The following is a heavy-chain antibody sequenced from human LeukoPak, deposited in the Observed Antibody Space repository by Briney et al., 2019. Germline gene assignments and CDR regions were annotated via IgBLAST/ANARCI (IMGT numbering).Heavy chain of an antibody. CDR3: AKNHDSSGYYYRFDY. D-gene: IGHD3-22*01. CDR2: ISGSGGST. J-gene: IGHJ4*02. V-gene: IGHV3-23*01. CDR1: GFTVTSYA. Sequence: GGSLRLSCAASGFTVTSYAMSWVRQTPEKWLEWVSAISGSGGSTYYADSVKGRFTISRDNSKNTLYLQMNSLRAEDTAVYYCAKNHDSSGYYYRFDYWGQGTLVTVSS.